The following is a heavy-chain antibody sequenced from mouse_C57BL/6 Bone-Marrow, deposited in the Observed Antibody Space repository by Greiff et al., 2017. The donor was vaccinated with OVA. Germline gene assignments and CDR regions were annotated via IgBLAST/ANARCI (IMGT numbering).Heavy chain of an antibody. V-gene: IGHV5-12*01. D-gene: IGHD4-1*01. CDR1: GFTFSDYY. CDR2: ISNGGGST. Sequence: EVHLVESGGGLVQPGGSLKLSCAASGFTFSDYYMYWVRQTPEKRLEWVAYISNGGGSTYYPDTVKGRFTISRDNAKNTLYLQMSRLKSEDTAMYYCARREWEAYWYFDVWGTGTTVTVSS. CDR3: ARREWEAYWYFDV. J-gene: IGHJ1*03.